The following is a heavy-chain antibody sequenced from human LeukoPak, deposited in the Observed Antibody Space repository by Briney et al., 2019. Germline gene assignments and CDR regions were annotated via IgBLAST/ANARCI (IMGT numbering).Heavy chain of an antibody. D-gene: IGHD5-12*01. CDR3: ARDPASGYDWGDY. V-gene: IGHV1-18*01. CDR2: ISAYNGNT. Sequence: GASVKVSCKASGYTFTSYGISWVRQAPGQGLEWMGWISAYNGNTNYAQKFQGRVTITRDTSASTAYMELSSLRSEDTAVYYCARDPASGYDWGDYWGQGTLVTVSS. J-gene: IGHJ4*02. CDR1: GYTFTSYG.